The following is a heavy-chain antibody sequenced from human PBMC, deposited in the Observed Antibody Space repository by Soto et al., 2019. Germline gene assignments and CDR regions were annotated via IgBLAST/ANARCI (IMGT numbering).Heavy chain of an antibody. CDR2: MNPNSGNT. V-gene: IGHV1-8*01. CDR1: GYTFTSYD. CDR3: ARVGTGTTSDGDYYGMDV. Sequence: QVQLVQSGAEVKKPGASVKVSCKASGYTFTSYDINWVRQATGQGLEWMGWMNPNSGNTGYAQKFQGRVTMTRNTSISTAYMEPSSLRSEDTAVYYCARVGTGTTSDGDYYGMDVWGQGTTVTVSS. J-gene: IGHJ6*02. D-gene: IGHD1-7*01.